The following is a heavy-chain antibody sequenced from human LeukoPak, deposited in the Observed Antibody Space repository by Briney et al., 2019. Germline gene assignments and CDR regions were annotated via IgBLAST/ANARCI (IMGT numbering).Heavy chain of an antibody. CDR2: ISGSGGST. Sequence: GGSLRLSCAASGFTFSSYGMHWVRQAPGKGLEWVSAISGSGGSTYYADSVKGRFTISRDNSKNTLYLQMNSLRAEDTAVYYCAKHYSGYDWGYYGMDVWGQGTTVTVSS. CDR1: GFTFSSYG. V-gene: IGHV3-23*01. J-gene: IGHJ6*02. CDR3: AKHYSGYDWGYYGMDV. D-gene: IGHD5-12*01.